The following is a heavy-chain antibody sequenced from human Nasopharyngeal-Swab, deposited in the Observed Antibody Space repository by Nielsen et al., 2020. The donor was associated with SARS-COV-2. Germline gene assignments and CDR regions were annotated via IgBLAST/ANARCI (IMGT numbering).Heavy chain of an antibody. V-gene: IGHV3-48*02. J-gene: IGHJ6*04. CDR3: ARDRWSGGIVVVPAAKDV. D-gene: IGHD2-2*01. CDR2: ISTSGNTV. Sequence: VRQMPGKGLAWLSYISTSGNTVYYADSVKGRFTISRDNAENSLYLQMNSLRDEDTAVYYCARDRWSGGIVVVPAAKDVWGKGTTVTVSS.